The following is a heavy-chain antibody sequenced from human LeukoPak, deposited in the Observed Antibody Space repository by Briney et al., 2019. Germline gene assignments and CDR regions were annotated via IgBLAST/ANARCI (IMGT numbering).Heavy chain of an antibody. CDR3: ASLSYYDLSGYFY. D-gene: IGHD3-22*01. Sequence: ASVKVSCKASGYTFTGYYIHWVRQAPGQGLEWMGWINPNSGGTNYAQKFQGRVTTTRDTSITTAYMELSRLRSDDTAVYYCASLSYYDLSGYFYWGQGTLVTVSS. CDR2: INPNSGGT. J-gene: IGHJ4*02. CDR1: GYTFTGYY. V-gene: IGHV1-2*02.